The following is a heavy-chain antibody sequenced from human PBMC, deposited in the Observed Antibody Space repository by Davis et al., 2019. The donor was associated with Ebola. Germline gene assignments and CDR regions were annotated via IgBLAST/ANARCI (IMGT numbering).Heavy chain of an antibody. CDR3: ALLTGTTVDDIDY. J-gene: IGHJ4*02. CDR2: IIPVVGAS. D-gene: IGHD1-14*01. Sequence: AASVKVSCKASGGTFGNFAINWVRLAPGQGPDWMGGIIPVVGASNHAQRFQGRLTITADESTSTVYMELSSLRSEDTAVYYCALLTGTTVDDIDYWGQGTLVTVSS. V-gene: IGHV1-69*13. CDR1: GGTFGNFA.